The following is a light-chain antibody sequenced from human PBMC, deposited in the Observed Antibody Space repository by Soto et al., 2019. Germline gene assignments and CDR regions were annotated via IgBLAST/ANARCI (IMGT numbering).Light chain of an antibody. CDR3: SSYAGSSTWV. Sequence: QSALTQSASVSGSPGQSITISCTGTSSDVGSYSLVSWYQQHPGKAPKLMIYEGSKRPSGVSNRFSASKSGNTASLTISGLQAEDEADYYCSSYAGSSTWVFGGGTKPTVL. V-gene: IGLV2-23*01. J-gene: IGLJ3*02. CDR2: EGS. CDR1: SSDVGSYSL.